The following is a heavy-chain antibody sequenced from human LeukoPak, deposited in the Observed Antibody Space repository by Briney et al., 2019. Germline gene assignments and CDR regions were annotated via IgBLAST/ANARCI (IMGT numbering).Heavy chain of an antibody. Sequence: ASVKVSCKASGYTYPTYSFNWVRQAPGQGLEWMGWISAYNGNTNYAQKFQGRVTMTADTSTTTAYMELRSLTSDDSAAYYCARGYSENYPTYYFYMDVWGKGTTVTVSS. J-gene: IGHJ6*03. V-gene: IGHV1-18*01. CDR3: ARGYSENYPTYYFYMDV. CDR2: ISAYNGNT. D-gene: IGHD1-7*01. CDR1: GYTYPTYS.